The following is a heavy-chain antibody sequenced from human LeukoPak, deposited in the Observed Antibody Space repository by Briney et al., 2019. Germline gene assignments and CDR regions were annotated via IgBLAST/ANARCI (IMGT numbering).Heavy chain of an antibody. CDR1: GYTLTNYG. D-gene: IGHD4-17*01. V-gene: IGHV1-18*01. CDR3: ATEGGWGPTDYGDHVY. J-gene: IGHJ4*02. Sequence: ASVKVSCKASGYTLTNYGITWVRQAAGQGLEWMGWISPYNGNTNYPQKLQGRVTMTTDTSTSTAYMELRSLRSDDTAVYYCATEGGWGPTDYGDHVYWGQGTLVTVSS. CDR2: ISPYNGNT.